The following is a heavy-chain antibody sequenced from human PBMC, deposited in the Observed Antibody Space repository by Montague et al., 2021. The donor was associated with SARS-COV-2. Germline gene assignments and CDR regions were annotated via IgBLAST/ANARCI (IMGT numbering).Heavy chain of an antibody. V-gene: IGHV4-31*03. CDR3: ARNRGWGSRGAGYIDL. CDR1: GASISGDNYY. D-gene: IGHD7-27*01. J-gene: IGHJ2*01. CDR2: IYYTGST. Sequence: TLSLTCTVSGASISGDNYYWTWIRQHPGQGLEWIAYIYYTGSTYYNPSLQSRLRTSLDTSKNQFSLTLTSVAPADTAIYYCARNRGWGSRGAGYIDLWGRGTLVTVSS.